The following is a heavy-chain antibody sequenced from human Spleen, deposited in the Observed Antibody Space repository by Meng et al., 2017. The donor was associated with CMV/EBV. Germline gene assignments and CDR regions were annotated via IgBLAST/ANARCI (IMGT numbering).Heavy chain of an antibody. D-gene: IGHD2-2*01. CDR1: GFPFSNSA. CDR3: ARDRYQIGGGSDY. V-gene: IGHV3-33*01. J-gene: IGHJ4*02. Sequence: AASGFPFSNSAMHWVRQAPGKGLQWVALIWYDVSNEYYADSVQGRFTISRDNSKNTLFLQMNSLRAEDTAVYYCARDRYQIGGGSDYWGQGTLVTVSS. CDR2: IWYDVSNE.